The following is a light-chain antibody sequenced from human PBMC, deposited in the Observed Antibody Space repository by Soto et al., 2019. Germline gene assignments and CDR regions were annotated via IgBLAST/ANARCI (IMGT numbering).Light chain of an antibody. CDR3: AAWDDSLTARDV. CDR1: SSNIGSNS. J-gene: IGLJ1*01. CDR2: RNN. Sequence: QSVLTHPPTPSGTPVQRVTISCSGSSSNIGSNSVSWYQNLPGTAPKLLIYRNNQRPSGVPDRFSGSTSGPSASLAISGLRSDDEDDYDCAAWDDSLTARDVFATGPKVTVL. V-gene: IGLV1-47*01.